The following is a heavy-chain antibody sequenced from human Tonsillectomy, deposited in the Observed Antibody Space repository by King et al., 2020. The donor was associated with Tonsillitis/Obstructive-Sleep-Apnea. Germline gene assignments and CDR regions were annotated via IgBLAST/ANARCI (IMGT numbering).Heavy chain of an antibody. D-gene: IGHD1-26*01. CDR3: ARDQVDSGGLIDH. CDR1: GFTFSSYG. CDR2: IWYDGSNK. Sequence: HVQLVESGGGVVQPGRSLRLSCAASGFTFSSYGMHWVRQAPGKGLEWVAVIWYDGSNKYYADSVKGRFTISRDNSKNTLYLQMNSLRAEDTAVYYCARDQVDSGGLIDHWGQGTLVTVSS. V-gene: IGHV3-33*01. J-gene: IGHJ4*02.